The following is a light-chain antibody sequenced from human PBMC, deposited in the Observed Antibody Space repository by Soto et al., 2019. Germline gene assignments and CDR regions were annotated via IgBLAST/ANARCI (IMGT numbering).Light chain of an antibody. CDR2: GAS. CDR3: QQYLDWPRT. V-gene: IGKV3D-15*01. CDR1: QSVSSVY. J-gene: IGKJ1*01. Sequence: ELGCKQSPATVSLSKKERDTLSCRASQSVSSVYLAWYQQKPGQAPRLLIHGASTRATGIPDRFSGSGSGTVFTLTISSLQSDDFAVYYCQQYLDWPRTFCHGTNVDIK.